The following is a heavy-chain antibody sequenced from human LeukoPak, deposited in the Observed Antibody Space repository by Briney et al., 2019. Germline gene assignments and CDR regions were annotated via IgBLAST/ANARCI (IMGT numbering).Heavy chain of an antibody. Sequence: PSETLSLTCTVSGYSIAHGFFWAWIRQPPGGGLEWIGSLYHSGTTYYNTSLKSRISTSVDTSKNQFSLKLRLVTAADTAVYYCARVEVPRDINHWYFDLWGRGTLVTVSS. J-gene: IGHJ2*01. V-gene: IGHV4-38-2*02. CDR2: LYHSGTT. CDR3: ARVEVPRDINHWYFDL. D-gene: IGHD2-15*01. CDR1: GYSIAHGFF.